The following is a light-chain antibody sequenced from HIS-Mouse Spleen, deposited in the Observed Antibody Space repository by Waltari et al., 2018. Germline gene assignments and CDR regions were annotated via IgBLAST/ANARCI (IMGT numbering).Light chain of an antibody. CDR3: SSYTSSSTRV. Sequence: QSALTQPASVSGSPGQSITISCTGTSSDVGGYNYVSWYQQHPGKAPTLMIYDVSNRPSGVSNRFFGAKSGNTASLTISGLQAEDEADYYCSSYTSSSTRVFGGGTKLTVL. CDR2: DVS. CDR1: SSDVGGYNY. V-gene: IGLV2-14*03. J-gene: IGLJ3*02.